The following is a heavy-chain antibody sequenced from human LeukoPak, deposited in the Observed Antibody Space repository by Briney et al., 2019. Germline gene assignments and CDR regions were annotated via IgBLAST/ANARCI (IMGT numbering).Heavy chain of an antibody. J-gene: IGHJ1*01. V-gene: IGHV3-23*01. Sequence: GGSLRLSCAASGFTFSSYAMSWVRQAPGKGLEWVSAISGSGGSTYYADSVKGRFTISRDNSKNTLYLQMNSLRAEDTAVYYCAKVEGYDWVVVTASRIGFQHWGQGTLVTVSS. CDR3: AKVEGYDWVVVTASRIGFQH. D-gene: IGHD2-21*02. CDR1: GFTFSSYA. CDR2: ISGSGGST.